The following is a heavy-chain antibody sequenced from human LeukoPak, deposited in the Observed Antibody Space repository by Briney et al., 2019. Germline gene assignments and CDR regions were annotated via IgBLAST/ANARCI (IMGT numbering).Heavy chain of an antibody. J-gene: IGHJ4*02. D-gene: IGHD6-19*01. V-gene: IGHV3-66*02. Sequence: PGGSLRLSCAASGFTVSSNYMSWVHQAPGKGLEWVSVIYSGGGTYYADSVKGRFTISRDNSKNTLYLQMNSLRAEDTAVYYCARGGSSGPMDYWGQGTLVTVSS. CDR3: ARGGSSGPMDY. CDR1: GFTVSSNY. CDR2: IYSGGGT.